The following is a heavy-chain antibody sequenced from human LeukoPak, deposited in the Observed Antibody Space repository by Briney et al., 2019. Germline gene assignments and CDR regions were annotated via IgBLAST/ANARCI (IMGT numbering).Heavy chain of an antibody. D-gene: IGHD1-14*01. J-gene: IGHJ4*02. Sequence: SETLTLTCAVYGGSFSGYYWSWIRQPPGKGLEWIGEINHSGSTNYNPSLKSRVTISVDTSKNQFSLKLSFVTAADTAVYYCARDTGTGVDCWGQGTLVTVSS. V-gene: IGHV4-34*01. CDR1: GGSFSGYY. CDR2: INHSGST. CDR3: ARDTGTGVDC.